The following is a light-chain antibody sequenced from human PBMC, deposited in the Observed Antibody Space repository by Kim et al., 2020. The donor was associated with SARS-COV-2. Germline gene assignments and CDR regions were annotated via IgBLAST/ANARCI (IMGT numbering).Light chain of an antibody. J-gene: IGKJ1*01. CDR2: AAS. CDR1: QGISSW. Sequence: DIQMTQSPSSLSASVGDRVTITCRASQGISSWLAWYQLKPGEAPKSLIYAASSLQSGLPSRFSGRGSGTDFTLTISSLQPEDFATYYCRQYDNYPRTFGQGTRVEIK. CDR3: RQYDNYPRT. V-gene: IGKV1D-16*01.